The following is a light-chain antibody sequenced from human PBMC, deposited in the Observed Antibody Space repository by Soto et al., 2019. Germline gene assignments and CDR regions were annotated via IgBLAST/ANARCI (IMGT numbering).Light chain of an antibody. Sequence: EIVLTQSPGTLSLSPGERATLSCRASQSVSSSYLAWYQQKPGQAPRLLIYGASSRATGIPDRFTASGSGTEFTLTISSLQSGDFAVYYCQQYHNWPITFGQGTRLEI. CDR1: QSVSSSY. CDR2: GAS. CDR3: QQYHNWPIT. J-gene: IGKJ5*01. V-gene: IGKV3-20*01.